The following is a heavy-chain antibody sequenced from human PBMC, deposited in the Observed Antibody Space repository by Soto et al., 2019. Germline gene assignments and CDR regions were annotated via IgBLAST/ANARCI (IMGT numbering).Heavy chain of an antibody. J-gene: IGHJ5*02. CDR1: GFTFSNYW. CDR2: INSDGSST. D-gene: IGHD6-6*01. CDR3: ARPGGYSSSFWFDP. Sequence: EVQVVESGGGLVQPGGSLRLSCAASGFTFSNYWMHWVRQAPGKGLVWVSRINSDGSSTSYADSVKGQFTISRDNAKNTLYLQMNSLRAEDTAVYYCARPGGYSSSFWFDPWGQGTLVTVSS. V-gene: IGHV3-74*01.